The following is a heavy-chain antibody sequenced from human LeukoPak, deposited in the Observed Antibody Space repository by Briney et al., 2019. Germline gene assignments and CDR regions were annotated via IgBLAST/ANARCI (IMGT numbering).Heavy chain of an antibody. Sequence: SETLSLTCTVSGGSVSSYYWSWIRQPPGKGLEWIGYIYYSGSTNYNPALKSRVTISVDTSKNQFSLKLTSVTAADAAVYYCARHDRRVGSPPLLWGQGTLVTVSS. V-gene: IGHV4-59*08. CDR3: ARHDRRVGSPPLL. CDR2: IYYSGST. D-gene: IGHD6-25*01. CDR1: GGSVSSYY. J-gene: IGHJ4*02.